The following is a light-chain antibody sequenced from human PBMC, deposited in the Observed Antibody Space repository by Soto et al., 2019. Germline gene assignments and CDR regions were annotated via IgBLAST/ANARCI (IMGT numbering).Light chain of an antibody. CDR1: QSVSSNY. Sequence: EIVLTQSPGTLSLSPGERATLSCRASQSVSSNYLAWYQQKPGQAPRLLIYGASSRATGIPDRFSGSGSGTDFTLTINRLEPEDFAVYFCQPYGTSPYTFGQGTKLEIK. J-gene: IGKJ2*01. V-gene: IGKV3-20*01. CDR3: QPYGTSPYT. CDR2: GAS.